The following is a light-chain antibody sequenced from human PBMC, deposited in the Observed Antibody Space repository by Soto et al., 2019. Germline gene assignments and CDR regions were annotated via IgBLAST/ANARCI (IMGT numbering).Light chain of an antibody. J-gene: IGLJ1*01. Sequence: QSALTQPASVSGSPGQSITISCIGTSSDVGGYNYVSWYQQHPRKVPKLMVYEVSNRPAGVSYRFSGSKSGNTASLRISGLQPEDEADYYCSSYTSTNTPVVFGTGTKLTVL. V-gene: IGLV2-14*01. CDR1: SSDVGGYNY. CDR2: EVS. CDR3: SSYTSTNTPVV.